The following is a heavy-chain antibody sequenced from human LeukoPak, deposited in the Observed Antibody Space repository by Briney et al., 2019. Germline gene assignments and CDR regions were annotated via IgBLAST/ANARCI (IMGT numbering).Heavy chain of an antibody. Sequence: GGSLRLSCAASGFTFSSYGMHWVRQAPGKGLEWVAVIWYDGSNKYYADSVKGRFTISRDNSKNTLYLQMNSLRAEDTAVYYCARDNVGAIVLYGLDYWGQGTLVTVSS. D-gene: IGHD3-16*02. J-gene: IGHJ4*02. CDR3: ARDNVGAIVLYGLDY. V-gene: IGHV3-33*01. CDR2: IWYDGSNK. CDR1: GFTFSSYG.